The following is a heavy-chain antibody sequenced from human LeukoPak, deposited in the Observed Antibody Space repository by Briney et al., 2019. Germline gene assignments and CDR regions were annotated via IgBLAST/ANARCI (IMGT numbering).Heavy chain of an antibody. V-gene: IGHV3-33*01. J-gene: IGHJ4*02. CDR1: GFTFSSYG. D-gene: IGHD6-6*01. CDR2: IWYDGTNK. CDR3: ARVSSSTGGNVDY. Sequence: GGSLRLSCAASGFTFSSYGMHWVRQAPGKGLEWVAVIWYDGTNKYYADSVKGRFSISRDNSKNTLYLQMNSLRAEDTAVYYCARVSSSTGGNVDYWGQGTLVTVSS.